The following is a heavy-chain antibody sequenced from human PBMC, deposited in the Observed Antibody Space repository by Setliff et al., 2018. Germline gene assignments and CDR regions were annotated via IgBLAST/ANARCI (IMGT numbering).Heavy chain of an antibody. V-gene: IGHV1-18*01. J-gene: IGHJ3*01. Sequence: ASVKVSFKDSGYTFTNFGFHWLRQAPGQGLEWMAMIITSTGKTSYAQKFQGRVTVTTDTYTGTGYMELRSPRSDDTAMYFCARFGGSCSSSSCYASDLWGQGTMVTVSS. CDR1: GYTFTNFG. CDR3: ARFGGSCSSSSCYASDL. D-gene: IGHD2-2*01. CDR2: IITSTGKT.